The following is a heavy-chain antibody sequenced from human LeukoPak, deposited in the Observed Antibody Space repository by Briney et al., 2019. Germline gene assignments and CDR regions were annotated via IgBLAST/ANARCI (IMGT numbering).Heavy chain of an antibody. J-gene: IGHJ4*02. D-gene: IGHD1-1*01. CDR1: GFTFSSYA. V-gene: IGHV3-23*01. Sequence: PGGSLRLSCAASGFTFSSYAMSWVRQAPGKGLEWVSAISGSGGSTYYADSVKGRFTISRDNSKNTLYLQMNSLRAEDTAVYYCARGPRYSPKPDYWGQGTLVTVSS. CDR2: ISGSGGST. CDR3: ARGPRYSPKPDY.